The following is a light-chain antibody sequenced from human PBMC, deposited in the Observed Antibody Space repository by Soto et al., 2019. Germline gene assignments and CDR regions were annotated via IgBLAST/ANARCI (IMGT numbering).Light chain of an antibody. V-gene: IGKV1-5*03. Sequence: DIQMTPSPSTPSASLGDRVPLTCRASQSISSWLAWYQQKPGKAPKLLIYKASSLESGVPSRFSGSGSGTEFTLTISSLQPDDFATYYCQQYNSYPLTFGGGTKVDIK. J-gene: IGKJ4*01. CDR2: KAS. CDR3: QQYNSYPLT. CDR1: QSISSW.